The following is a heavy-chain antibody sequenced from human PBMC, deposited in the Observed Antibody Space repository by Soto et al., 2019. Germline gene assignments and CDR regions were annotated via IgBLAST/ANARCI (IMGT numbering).Heavy chain of an antibody. Sequence: GGSLRLSCAASGFTFSSYAMSWVRQAPGKGLEWVSAISGSGGSTYYADSVKGRFTISRDNSKNTLYLQMNSLRAEDTAVYYCAKDGGMLGYCSGGSCYGDYWGQGTLVTVSS. J-gene: IGHJ4*02. V-gene: IGHV3-23*01. D-gene: IGHD2-15*01. CDR3: AKDGGMLGYCSGGSCYGDY. CDR2: ISGSGGST. CDR1: GFTFSSYA.